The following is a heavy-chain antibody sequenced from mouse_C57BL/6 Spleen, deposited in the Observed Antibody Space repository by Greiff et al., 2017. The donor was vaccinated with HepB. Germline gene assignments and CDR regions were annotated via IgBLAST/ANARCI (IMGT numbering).Heavy chain of an antibody. D-gene: IGHD1-1*01. Sequence: VQLQQSGAELAKPGASVKLSCKASGYTFTSYWMHWVKQRPGQGLEWIGYINPSSGYTKYNQKFKDKATLTADKSSSTAYMQLSSLKYEDSAVYYCARSKTTVVGYFDVWGTGTTVTVSS. CDR3: ARSKTTVVGYFDV. V-gene: IGHV1-7*01. CDR2: INPSSGYT. J-gene: IGHJ1*03. CDR1: GYTFTSYW.